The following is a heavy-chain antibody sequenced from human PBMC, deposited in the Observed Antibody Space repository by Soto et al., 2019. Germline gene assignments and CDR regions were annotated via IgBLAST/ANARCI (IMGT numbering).Heavy chain of an antibody. V-gene: IGHV1-24*01. CDR2: FDPEDGET. Sequence: ASVKVSCKVSGYTLTELSMHWVRQAPGKGLEWMGGFDPEDGETNYAQKFQGRVTITGDTSTSTAYMELSSLRSEDTAVYYCAADAYGTTNGYWGQGTLVTVSS. CDR1: GYTLTELS. D-gene: IGHD3-16*01. J-gene: IGHJ4*02. CDR3: AADAYGTTNGY.